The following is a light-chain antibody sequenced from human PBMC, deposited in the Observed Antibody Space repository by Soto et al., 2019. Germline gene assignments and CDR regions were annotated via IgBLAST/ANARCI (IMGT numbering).Light chain of an antibody. Sequence: QSALTQPPSASGSPGQSVTISCTGTSSDVGGYNYVSWYQQHPGKAPKLMIYEVNKRPSGVPDRFSGSKSGNTASLTVSGLQAEDEADYYCSSYAGNNKDVFGTATKLTVL. V-gene: IGLV2-8*01. CDR1: SSDVGGYNY. CDR3: SSYAGNNKDV. J-gene: IGLJ1*01. CDR2: EVN.